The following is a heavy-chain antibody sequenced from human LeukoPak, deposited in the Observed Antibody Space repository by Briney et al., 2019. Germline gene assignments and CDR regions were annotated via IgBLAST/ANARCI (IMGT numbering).Heavy chain of an antibody. CDR3: ARHLHSSGYYYDYFDY. Sequence: GGSLRLSCAASGFTFSSYSMNWVRQAPGKGLEWVSSISSSSSYIYYADSVKGRFTISRDNAKNSLYLQMNSLRAEDTAVYYCARHLHSSGYYYDYFDYWGQGTLVTVSS. CDR2: ISSSSSYI. V-gene: IGHV3-21*01. J-gene: IGHJ4*02. D-gene: IGHD3-22*01. CDR1: GFTFSSYS.